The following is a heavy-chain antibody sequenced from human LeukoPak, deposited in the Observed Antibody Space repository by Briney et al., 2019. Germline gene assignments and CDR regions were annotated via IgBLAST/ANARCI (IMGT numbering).Heavy chain of an antibody. CDR1: GFTFSNYA. J-gene: IGHJ4*02. V-gene: IGHV3-23*01. D-gene: IGHD3-9*01. CDR2: ITGSGGST. CDR3: AKWGDYDVLTGYYAPDY. Sequence: GRSLRLACSASGFTFSNYAMSWVRQAPGKGLEWVSAITGSGGSTYYADSVKGRFTISRDNSKNTLYLQMNSLRAEDTAVYYCAKWGDYDVLTGYYAPDYWGQGTPVTVSS.